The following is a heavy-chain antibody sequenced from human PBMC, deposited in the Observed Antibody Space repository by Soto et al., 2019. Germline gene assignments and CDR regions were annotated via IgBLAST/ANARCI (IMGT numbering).Heavy chain of an antibody. V-gene: IGHV4-30-2*01. CDR2: IYHSGST. CDR1: GGSISRGGSS. CDR3: ARVPDY. Sequence: QLQLQESGSGLVKPSQTLSLTCAASGGSISRGGSSWGWIRQPPGKALEWIGYIYHSGSTYYNPSLKSRVTISVDRSRNQFSLKLSSVTAADTAVYYCARVPDYWGQGTLVTVSS. J-gene: IGHJ4*02.